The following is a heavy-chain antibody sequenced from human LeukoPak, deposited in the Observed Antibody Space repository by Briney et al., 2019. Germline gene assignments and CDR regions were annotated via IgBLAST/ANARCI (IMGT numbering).Heavy chain of an antibody. D-gene: IGHD6-6*01. CDR1: GGSISSYY. CDR3: ARESLNIAARPDAFDI. CDR2: IYTSGST. J-gene: IGHJ3*02. V-gene: IGHV4-4*07. Sequence: PSETLSLTCTVSGGSISSYYWSWIRQPAGKGLEWIGRIYTSGSTNYNPSLKSRVTMSVDTSKNQFSLKLSSVTAADTAVYYCARESLNIAARPDAFDIWGQGTMVTVSS.